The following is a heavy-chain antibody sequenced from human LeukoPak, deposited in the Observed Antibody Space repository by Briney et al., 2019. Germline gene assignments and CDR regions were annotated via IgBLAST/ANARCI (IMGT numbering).Heavy chain of an antibody. CDR3: ARGPYYYDSSGYYHSL. Sequence: SETLSLTCTVSGGSISSYYWSWIRQPPGKGLEWILYIYYSGSTNYNPSLKSRVTISVDTSKNQFSLKLSSVTAADTAVYYCARGPYYYDSSGYYHSLWGQGTLVTVSS. CDR1: GGSISSYY. CDR2: IYYSGST. V-gene: IGHV4-59*01. J-gene: IGHJ4*02. D-gene: IGHD3-22*01.